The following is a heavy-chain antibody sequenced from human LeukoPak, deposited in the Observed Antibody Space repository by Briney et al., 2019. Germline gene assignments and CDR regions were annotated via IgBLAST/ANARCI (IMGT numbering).Heavy chain of an antibody. CDR1: GYTFTGYY. D-gene: IGHD3-3*01. Sequence: GASVKVSCKASGYTFTGYYMNWLRQAPGQGLEWMGRINPNSGGTNYAQKFQGRVTMTRDTSISTAYMELSRLRSDDTAVYYCARGYFYDFFYFDYWGQGTLVTVSS. CDR2: INPNSGGT. CDR3: ARGYFYDFFYFDY. V-gene: IGHV1-2*06. J-gene: IGHJ4*02.